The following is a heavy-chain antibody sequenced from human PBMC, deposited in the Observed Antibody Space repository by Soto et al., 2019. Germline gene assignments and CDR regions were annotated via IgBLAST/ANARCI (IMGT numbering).Heavy chain of an antibody. J-gene: IGHJ4*02. Sequence: EVQLLESGGGLVQPGGSLRLSCAASGFTFSTYAMSWVRQAPGKGLEWVSGISGSGGSTYYADSVKGRFTISRDNSRNTVYVQMNSLRAEDTAVYYCVSQPCITMARDRYLDYWGQVTLVTVSS. CDR3: VSQPCITMARDRYLDY. V-gene: IGHV3-23*01. D-gene: IGHD3-10*01. CDR1: GFTFSTYA. CDR2: ISGSGGST.